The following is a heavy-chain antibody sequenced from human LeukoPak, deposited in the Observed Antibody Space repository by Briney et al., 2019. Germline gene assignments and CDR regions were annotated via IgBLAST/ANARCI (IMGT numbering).Heavy chain of an antibody. CDR3: ARDRYSGSLGFDY. V-gene: IGHV3-11*06. Sequence: GGSLRLSCAVSGFTFSDYYMSWIRQAPGKGLEWVSYISSSSSYTNYADSVKGRFTISRDNAKNSLYLQMNSLRAEDTAVYYCARDRYSGSLGFDYWGQGTLVTVSS. J-gene: IGHJ4*02. CDR2: ISSSSSYT. CDR1: GFTFSDYY. D-gene: IGHD1-26*01.